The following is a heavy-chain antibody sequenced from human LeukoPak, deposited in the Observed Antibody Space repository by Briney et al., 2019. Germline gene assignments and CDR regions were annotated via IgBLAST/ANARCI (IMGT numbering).Heavy chain of an antibody. Sequence: PSETLSLTCTVSGGSISNYYWSWIRQPAGKGLEWIGRKYARGSSNYNPPVQSRVTMSVDTSKNQFSLKLSSVTAADTAVYYCARDHTLRDGYTLGAFDIWGQGAMVSVSS. J-gene: IGHJ3*02. CDR3: ARDHTLRDGYTLGAFDI. CDR2: KYARGSS. V-gene: IGHV4-4*07. D-gene: IGHD5-24*01. CDR1: GGSISNYY.